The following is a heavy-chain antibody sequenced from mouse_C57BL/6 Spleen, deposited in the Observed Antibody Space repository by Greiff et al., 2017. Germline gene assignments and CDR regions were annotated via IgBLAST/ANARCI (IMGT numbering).Heavy chain of an antibody. CDR3: ARDGGYAMDY. J-gene: IGHJ4*01. D-gene: IGHD1-1*02. V-gene: IGHV1-66*01. Sequence: VQLQESGPELVKPGASVKISCKASGYSFTSYYIHWVKQRPGQGLEWIGWIYPGSGNTKYNEKFKGKATLTADTASSTAYMQLSSLTSEDSAVYYCARDGGYAMDYWGQGTSVTVSS. CDR2: IYPGSGNT. CDR1: GYSFTSYY.